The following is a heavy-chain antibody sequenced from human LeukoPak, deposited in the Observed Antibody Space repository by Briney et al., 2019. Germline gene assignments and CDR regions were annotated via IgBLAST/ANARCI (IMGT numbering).Heavy chain of an antibody. CDR1: GFTVSSNY. Sequence: PGGSLRLSCAASGFTVSSNYMSWVRQAPGKGLEWVSIIYSGGSTYYADSVKGRFTISRDNSKNTLYLQMNSLRVEDTAVYYCARSNGWYLDYWGQGTLVTVSS. CDR2: IYSGGST. CDR3: ARSNGWYLDY. V-gene: IGHV3-66*01. D-gene: IGHD6-19*01. J-gene: IGHJ4*02.